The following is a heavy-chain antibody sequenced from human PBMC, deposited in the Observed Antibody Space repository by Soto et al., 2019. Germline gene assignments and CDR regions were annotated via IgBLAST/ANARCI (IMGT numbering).Heavy chain of an antibody. CDR1: GGIFSSFT. CDR3: ATHGATTMARGAMKHYYYVMDV. Sequence: QVQLVQSGAEAGKPGSSVKVSCRASGGIFSSFTISWVRQAPGQGLEWLGGIIPIFYTPTYAQNFQGRVTITADKSTNTVYMELSSLRSEDTAVYYCATHGATTMARGAMKHYYYVMDVWGQGTTVTVSS. D-gene: IGHD3-10*01. CDR2: IIPIFYTP. J-gene: IGHJ6*02. V-gene: IGHV1-69*06.